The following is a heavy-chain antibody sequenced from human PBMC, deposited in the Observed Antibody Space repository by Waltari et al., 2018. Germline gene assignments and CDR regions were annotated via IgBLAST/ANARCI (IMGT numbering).Heavy chain of an antibody. J-gene: IGHJ5*02. CDR2: INHSGST. Sequence: QEQLQQWGAGLLKPSETLSLTCAVYGGSFSGSYWSWIRQPPGKGLEWIGEINHSGSTNYNPSLKSRVTISVDTSKNQFSLKLSSVTAADTAVYYCARSRRITIGWFDPWGQGTLVTVSS. CDR3: ARSRRITIGWFDP. D-gene: IGHD3-3*01. V-gene: IGHV4-34*01. CDR1: GGSFSGSY.